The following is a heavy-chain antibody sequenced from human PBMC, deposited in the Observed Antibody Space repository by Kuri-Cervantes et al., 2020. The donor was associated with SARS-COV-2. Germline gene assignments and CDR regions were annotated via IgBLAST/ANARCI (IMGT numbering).Heavy chain of an antibody. J-gene: IGHJ4*02. Sequence: GGSLRLSCAAAGFTFSNYAASWVRQAPGKGLEWVSYINGYGDRTHYVDSVKGRLTISRDNSKNTLYLQTNSLRAGDTAVYYCAKEGGDGDYADYYFDYWGQGTLVTVSS. D-gene: IGHD4-17*01. V-gene: IGHV3-23*01. CDR2: INGYGDRT. CDR3: AKEGGDGDYADYYFDY. CDR1: GFTFSNYA.